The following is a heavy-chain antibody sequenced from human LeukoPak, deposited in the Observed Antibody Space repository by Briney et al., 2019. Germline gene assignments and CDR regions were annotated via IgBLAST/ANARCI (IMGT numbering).Heavy chain of an antibody. J-gene: IGHJ4*02. V-gene: IGHV3-21*01. CDR3: AYCSGGSCEVEYYFDY. CDR1: GFTFSSYS. CDR2: ISSSSSYI. D-gene: IGHD2-15*01. Sequence: GGSLRLSCAASGFTFSSYSMTWVRQAPVKALEWVSSISSSSSYIYYADSVKGRFTISRDNAKNSLYLQMNSLRAEDTAVYYCAYCSGGSCEVEYYFDYWGQGTLVTVSS.